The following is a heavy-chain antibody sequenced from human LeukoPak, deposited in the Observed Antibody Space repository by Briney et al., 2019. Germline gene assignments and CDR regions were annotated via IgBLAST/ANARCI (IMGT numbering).Heavy chain of an antibody. CDR3: ARDPPLYYYDSSTRFDY. CDR2: INPNSGGT. D-gene: IGHD3-22*01. J-gene: IGHJ4*02. V-gene: IGHV1-2*02. CDR1: GYTFTGYY. Sequence: ASVKVSCKASGYTFTGYYMHWVRQAPGQGLEWMGSINPNSGGTNYAQKFQGRVTMTRDTSISTAYMELSRLRSDDTAVYYCARDPPLYYYDSSTRFDYWGQGTLVTVSS.